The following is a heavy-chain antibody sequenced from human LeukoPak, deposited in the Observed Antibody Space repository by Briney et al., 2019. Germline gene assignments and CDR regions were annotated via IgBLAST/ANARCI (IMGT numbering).Heavy chain of an antibody. J-gene: IGHJ3*02. V-gene: IGHV4-30-4*01. CDR3: ARHRIAAADDAFEI. CDR2: IYYSGST. CDR1: GGSISSGDYY. Sequence: SETLSLTCTVSGGSISSGDYYWSWIRQPPGKGLEWIGYIYYSGSTYYNPSLKSRVTISVDTSKNQFSLKLSSVTAADTALYYCARHRIAAADDAFEIWGQGTMVTVSS. D-gene: IGHD6-13*01.